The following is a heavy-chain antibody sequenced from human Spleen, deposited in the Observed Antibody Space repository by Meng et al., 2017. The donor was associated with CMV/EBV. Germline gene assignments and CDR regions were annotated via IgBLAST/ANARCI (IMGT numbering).Heavy chain of an antibody. D-gene: IGHD2-15*01. J-gene: IGHJ4*02. V-gene: IGHV4-4*07. CDR2: IYTSGST. Sequence: QGHLQESGPGLVKPSEPLSPTCTVSGGSISSYYWSWIRQPAGKGLEWIGRIYTSGSTNYNPSLKSRVTMSVDTSKNQFSLKLSSVTAADTAVYYCAREKGRVVVAAYFDYWGQGTLVTVSS. CDR3: AREKGRVVVAAYFDY. CDR1: GGSISSYY.